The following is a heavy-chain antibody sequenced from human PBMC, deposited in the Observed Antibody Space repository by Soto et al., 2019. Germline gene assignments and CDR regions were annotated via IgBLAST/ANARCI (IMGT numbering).Heavy chain of an antibody. D-gene: IGHD2-15*01. J-gene: IGHJ4*02. V-gene: IGHV1-46*01. Sequence: GASVKVSCKAPGDTFTSYYLNWVRQAPGQGLEWMGVINPHGGSTKYAQKFQGRVTMTRDTSRSTVYMELSSLRSEDTAVYYCAAWTVVSPAYYFDYWGQGTLVTVSS. CDR2: INPHGGST. CDR3: AAWTVVSPAYYFDY. CDR1: GDTFTSYY.